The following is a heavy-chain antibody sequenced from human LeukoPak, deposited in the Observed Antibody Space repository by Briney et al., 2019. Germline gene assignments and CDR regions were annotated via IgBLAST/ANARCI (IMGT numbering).Heavy chain of an antibody. CDR2: ISYDGSNK. J-gene: IGHJ5*02. CDR1: GFTFSSYA. V-gene: IGHV3-30*04. Sequence: GSLRLSCAASGFTFSSYAMHLVRHAPGKGLEWVAVISYDGSNKYYADSVKGRFTISRDNSKNPLYLKMNSLRAEDTAVYYCARALEVAGTGGFDPWGQGTLVTVSS. CDR3: ARALEVAGTGGFDP. D-gene: IGHD6-19*01.